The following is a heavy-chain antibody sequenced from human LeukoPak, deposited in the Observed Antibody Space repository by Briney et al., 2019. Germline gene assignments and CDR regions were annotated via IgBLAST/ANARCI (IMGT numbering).Heavy chain of an antibody. V-gene: IGHV2-5*02. CDR1: GFSLSTSGVA. CDR3: AHRRDGYNSLDY. Sequence: SGPTLVKPTQTPTLTCTFSGFSLSTSGVAVGWIRQPPGKALEWLGPIYWDDDKRYSPSLKSALTITKDTSKNQVVLTMTNMDPVDTATYYCAHRRDGYNSLDYWGQGTLVTVSS. CDR2: IYWDDDK. J-gene: IGHJ4*02. D-gene: IGHD5-24*01.